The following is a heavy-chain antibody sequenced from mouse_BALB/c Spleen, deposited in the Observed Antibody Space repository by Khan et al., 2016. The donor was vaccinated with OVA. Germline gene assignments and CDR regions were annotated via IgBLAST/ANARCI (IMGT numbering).Heavy chain of an antibody. D-gene: IGHD2-12*01. CDR2: IIYTGYT. V-gene: IGHV3-8*02. J-gene: IGHJ3*01. CDR3: ARSTYRYSFVY. Sequence: EVQLQESGPSLVKPSQTLSLTCSVTGDSITSGYWNWIRKFPGNKLEYMGYIIYTGYTYYNPSLKSRIYITRNTSKNQYYLQLSSVTDEDQAKYYFARSTYRYSFVYCGQGTLVTVSA. CDR1: GDSITSGY.